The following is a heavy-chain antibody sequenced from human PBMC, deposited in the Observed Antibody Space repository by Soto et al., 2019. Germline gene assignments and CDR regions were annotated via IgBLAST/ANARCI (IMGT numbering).Heavy chain of an antibody. J-gene: IGHJ4*02. D-gene: IGHD2-2*01. V-gene: IGHV1-18*01. CDR1: GYTFTSYG. CDR3: ARDSPLPIVVVPAARPDY. Sequence: ASVKVSCKASGYTFTSYGISWVRQAPGQGLEWMGWISAYNGNTNYAQKLQGRVTMTTDTSTSTAYMELRSLRSDDTAVYYCARDSPLPIVVVPAARPDYWGQGTLVTVSS. CDR2: ISAYNGNT.